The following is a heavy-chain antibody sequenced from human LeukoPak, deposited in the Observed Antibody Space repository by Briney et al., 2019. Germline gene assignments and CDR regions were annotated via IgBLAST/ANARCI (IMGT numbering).Heavy chain of an antibody. Sequence: ASVKVSCKASGYTFTGYYMHWVRQAPGQGLEWMGWINPNSGGTNYAQKFQGRVTMTRDTSISTAYMELSRLRSDDTAVYYCARAGDGSLYYYYYMDVWGKGTTVTVSS. V-gene: IGHV1-2*02. D-gene: IGHD3-10*01. CDR2: INPNSGGT. CDR3: ARAGDGSLYYYYYMDV. CDR1: GYTFTGYY. J-gene: IGHJ6*03.